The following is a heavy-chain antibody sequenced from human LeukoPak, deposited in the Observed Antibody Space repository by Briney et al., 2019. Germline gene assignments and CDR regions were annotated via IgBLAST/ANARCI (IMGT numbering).Heavy chain of an antibody. CDR3: ASDYHDTKLLHH. CDR1: GCTFSSSS. J-gene: IGHJ5*02. D-gene: IGHD3-22*01. CDR2: ISGSGTYI. Sequence: GGSLTLSCAASGCTFSSSSRNWVRQAPGKGLEWVGFISGSGTYIYYADSVRGRFPIPRHNAKNSLYLDMHSLRAEDTAVYCCASDYHDTKLLHHWGQGTLVSVSS. V-gene: IGHV3-21*05.